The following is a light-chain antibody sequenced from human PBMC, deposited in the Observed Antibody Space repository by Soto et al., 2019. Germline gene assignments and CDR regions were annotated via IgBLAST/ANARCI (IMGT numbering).Light chain of an antibody. CDR1: QGILRY. CDR3: QQLNTFPLFFT. V-gene: IGKV1-9*01. CDR2: GAS. J-gene: IGKJ3*01. Sequence: DIQLTQTQSFLSASVGDRVTITCRASQGILRYLAWYQRGPETAPELLIYGASTLRPAGAPRFSGSGSGTELTLTISSLHPEDFATSFCQQLNTFPLFFTFGPVTQVDIK.